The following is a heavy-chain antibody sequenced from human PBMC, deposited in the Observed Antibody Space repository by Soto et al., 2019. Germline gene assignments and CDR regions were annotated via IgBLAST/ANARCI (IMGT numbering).Heavy chain of an antibody. Sequence: QVQLVESGGGVVQPGRSLRLSCAASGFTFSRHTMHWVRQAPGKGLEWVAAISDDGSNTYYADSVKGRFTISRDNSKNSLYLQMNSLSSEDTAVHHCAREVYYDFWSVFNTNPYYFDDWGQGTLVTVSS. CDR3: AREVYYDFWSVFNTNPYYFDD. J-gene: IGHJ4*02. V-gene: IGHV3-30-3*01. CDR2: ISDDGSNT. CDR1: GFTFSRHT. D-gene: IGHD3-3*01.